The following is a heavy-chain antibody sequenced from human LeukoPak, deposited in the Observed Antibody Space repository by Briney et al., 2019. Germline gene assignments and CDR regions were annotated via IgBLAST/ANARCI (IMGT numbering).Heavy chain of an antibody. Sequence: SQTLSLTCTVSGDSFSSGGYSWIRQLPGMGLEWIGYVFSSGKTYYKTSLKSRVTISLNMSKNQFSLRLSSVTAADTAVYYCARARTQYSDGSGLNWFDPWGQGTLVTVSS. V-gene: IGHV4-31*03. CDR2: VFSSGKT. J-gene: IGHJ5*02. CDR3: ARARTQYSDGSGLNWFDP. D-gene: IGHD3-22*01. CDR1: GDSFSSGGY.